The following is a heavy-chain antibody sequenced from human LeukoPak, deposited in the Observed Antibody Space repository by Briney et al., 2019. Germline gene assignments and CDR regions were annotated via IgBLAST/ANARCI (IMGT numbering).Heavy chain of an antibody. J-gene: IGHJ3*01. CDR3: ARGGFNHAFDV. Sequence: GRSLRLCCAASGFTFSSYWMHWVRHAPGKGLVRVSRINNDGSSTIYADSVKGRFTMSRDNAKNTLYLQMNSLRAEDTAVYYCARGGFNHAFDVWGQGTMVTVSS. V-gene: IGHV3-74*01. CDR1: GFTFSSYW. CDR2: INNDGSST.